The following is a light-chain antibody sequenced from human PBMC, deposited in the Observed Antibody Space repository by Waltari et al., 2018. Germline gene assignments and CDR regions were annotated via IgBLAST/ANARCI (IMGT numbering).Light chain of an antibody. V-gene: IGLV2-14*03. J-gene: IGLJ6*01. CDR2: DVS. CDR1: SSDIGAYNY. Sequence: QSALTQPASVSGSPGQSITIPCTGTSSDIGAYNYISWYQQHPVKAPKLLIYDVSNRPSGVSNRCSGSKSGNTASLTISGLQAEDEADYYCCSYRTINALDVFGGGTKVTVL. CDR3: CSYRTINALDV.